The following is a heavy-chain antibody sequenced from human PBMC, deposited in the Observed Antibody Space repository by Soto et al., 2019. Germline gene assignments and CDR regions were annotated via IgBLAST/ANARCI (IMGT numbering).Heavy chain of an antibody. CDR3: VRDPSSGYRSFDY. CDR2: INLSADRT. CDR1: GYIFTNYY. Sequence: QVQLVQSGAEVKKPGASVKVACKASGYIFTNYYIHWVRQAPGQGLEWMGIINLSADRTSYAQKFHGRATVTTDTSTSTVSRELGSLRSEDTAVYYCVRDPSSGYRSFDYWGQGTLVTVSS. V-gene: IGHV1-46*03. J-gene: IGHJ4*02. D-gene: IGHD3-22*01.